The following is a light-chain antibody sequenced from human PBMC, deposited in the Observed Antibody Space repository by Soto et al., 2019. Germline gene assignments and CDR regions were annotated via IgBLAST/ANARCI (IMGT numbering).Light chain of an antibody. J-gene: IGKJ1*01. Sequence: EIVLTQSPATLSLSPGDRATLSCRASQNINNYLARYQHKPGQAPRLLIYDASNRATGIPARFSGSGSGTDFTLTISSLEPEDFVVYYCQQRSDWPWTFGQGTNVEIK. CDR2: DAS. CDR1: QNINNY. CDR3: QQRSDWPWT. V-gene: IGKV3-11*01.